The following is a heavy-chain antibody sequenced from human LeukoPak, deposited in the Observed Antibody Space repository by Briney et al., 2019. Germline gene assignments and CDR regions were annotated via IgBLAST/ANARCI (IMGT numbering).Heavy chain of an antibody. Sequence: PGGSLRLSCAASGFTFSSYAMHWVRQAPGKGLEWVAVISYDGSNKYYADSVKGRFTISRDNSKNTLYLQMNSLRAEDTAVYYCARDWDCGGDCYYFGLFDYWGQGTLVTVSS. J-gene: IGHJ4*02. CDR2: ISYDGSNK. CDR1: GFTFSSYA. D-gene: IGHD2-21*02. V-gene: IGHV3-30-3*01. CDR3: ARDWDCGGDCYYFGLFDY.